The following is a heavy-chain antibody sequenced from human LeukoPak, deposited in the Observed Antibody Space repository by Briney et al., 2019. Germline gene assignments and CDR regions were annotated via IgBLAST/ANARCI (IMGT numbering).Heavy chain of an antibody. Sequence: GESLKISCKGSGYIFSNYRIGWVRQMPGKGLEWMGIIYPGDSNTRYSPSFQGQVTISVDKSISTAYLQWSSLKASDTAMYYCARFAYGSDYFPGHYWGQGTLVTVSS. J-gene: IGHJ4*02. D-gene: IGHD3-22*01. V-gene: IGHV5-51*01. CDR2: IYPGDSNT. CDR3: ARFAYGSDYFPGHY. CDR1: GYIFSNYR.